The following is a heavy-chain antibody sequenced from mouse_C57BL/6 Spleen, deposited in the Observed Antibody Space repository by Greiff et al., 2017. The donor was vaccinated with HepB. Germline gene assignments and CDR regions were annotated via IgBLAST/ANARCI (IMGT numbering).Heavy chain of an antibody. J-gene: IGHJ4*01. CDR1: GFTFSSYT. CDR2: ISGGGGNT. V-gene: IGHV5-9*01. Sequence: EVLLVESGGGLVKPGGSLKLSCAASGFTFSSYTMSWVRQTPEKRLEWVATISGGGGNTYYPDSVKGRFTISRDNAKNTLYLQMSSLRSEDTALYYGARHYYGSSYNAMDYWGQGTSVTVSS. D-gene: IGHD1-1*01. CDR3: ARHYYGSSYNAMDY.